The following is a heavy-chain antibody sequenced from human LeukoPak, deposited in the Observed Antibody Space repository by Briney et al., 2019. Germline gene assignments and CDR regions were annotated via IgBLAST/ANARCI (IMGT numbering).Heavy chain of an antibody. V-gene: IGHV4-30-2*01. Sequence: SQTLSLTCTVSGGSISSGGYYWSWIRQPPGKGLEWIGYIYHSGSTYYNPSLKSRVTISVDRSKNQFSLKLSSVTAADTAVYYCARRVAAAMTFDYWGQGTLVTVSS. CDR1: GGSISSGGYY. CDR3: ARRVAAAMTFDY. J-gene: IGHJ4*02. CDR2: IYHSGST. D-gene: IGHD6-13*01.